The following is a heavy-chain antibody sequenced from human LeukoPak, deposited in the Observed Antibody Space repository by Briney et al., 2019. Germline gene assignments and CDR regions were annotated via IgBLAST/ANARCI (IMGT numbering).Heavy chain of an antibody. CDR3: AREPGTRNTADY. D-gene: IGHD5-18*01. Sequence: SETLSPTCAVYGGSFSGYYWSWIRQPPGKGLEWIGEINHSGSTNYNPSLKSRVTISVDTSKNQFSLKLSSVTAADTAVYYCAREPGTRNTADYWGQGTLVTVSS. CDR2: INHSGST. J-gene: IGHJ4*02. V-gene: IGHV4-34*01. CDR1: GGSFSGYY.